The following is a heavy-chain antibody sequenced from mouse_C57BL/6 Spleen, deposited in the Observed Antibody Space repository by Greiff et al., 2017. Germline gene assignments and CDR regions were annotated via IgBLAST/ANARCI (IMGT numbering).Heavy chain of an antibody. CDR1: GYTFTSYG. CDR2: IYPRSGNT. Sequence: QVQLQQSGAELARPGASVKLSCKASGYTFTSYGISWVKQRTGQGLEWIGEIYPRSGNTYYNEKFKGKATLTADKSSSTAYMELRSLTSEDSAVYFCARKELSLSRYYFDYWGQGTTLTVSS. D-gene: IGHD1-1*01. V-gene: IGHV1-81*01. CDR3: ARKELSLSRYYFDY. J-gene: IGHJ2*01.